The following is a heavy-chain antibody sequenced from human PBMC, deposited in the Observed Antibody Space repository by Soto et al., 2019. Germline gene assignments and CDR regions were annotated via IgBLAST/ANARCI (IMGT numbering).Heavy chain of an antibody. Sequence: QVQLVESGGGVVQPDRSLRLSCAASGFTFSSYGMHWVRQAPGKGLEWVALIYFDGSNKYYADSVKDRFTISRDNSKNTLYLQMNSLRVEDTAVYYCARDRESESYYLLTYDAFNVWGQGTMVTVSS. CDR2: IYFDGSNK. D-gene: IGHD1-26*01. CDR3: ARDRESESYYLLTYDAFNV. V-gene: IGHV3-33*01. CDR1: GFTFSSYG. J-gene: IGHJ3*01.